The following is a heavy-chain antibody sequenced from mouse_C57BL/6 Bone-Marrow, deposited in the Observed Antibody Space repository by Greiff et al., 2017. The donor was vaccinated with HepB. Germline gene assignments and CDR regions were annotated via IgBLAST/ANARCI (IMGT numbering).Heavy chain of an antibody. D-gene: IGHD1-1*01. CDR3: TSYYGSLWFAY. V-gene: IGHV5-9-1*02. Sequence: EVNVVESGEGLVKPGGSLKLSCAASGFTFSSYAMSWVRQTPEKRLEWVAYISSGGDYIYYADTVKGRFTISRDNARNTLYLQMSSLKSEDTAMYYCTSYYGSLWFAYGGQGTLVTVSA. CDR2: ISSGGDYI. CDR1: GFTFSSYA. J-gene: IGHJ3*01.